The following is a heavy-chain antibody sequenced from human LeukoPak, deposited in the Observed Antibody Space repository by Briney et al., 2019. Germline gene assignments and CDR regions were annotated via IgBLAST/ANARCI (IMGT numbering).Heavy chain of an antibody. CDR3: ARDFFENMAYAFDI. Sequence: GGSLRLSCAASGFTFSSYAMHWVRQAPGKGLEWVAVISYDGSNKYYADSVKGRFTISRDNFKNTLYLQMNSLRAEDTAVYYCARDFFENMAYAFDIWGQGTMVTVSS. D-gene: IGHD2/OR15-2a*01. J-gene: IGHJ3*02. CDR2: ISYDGSNK. CDR1: GFTFSSYA. V-gene: IGHV3-30*04.